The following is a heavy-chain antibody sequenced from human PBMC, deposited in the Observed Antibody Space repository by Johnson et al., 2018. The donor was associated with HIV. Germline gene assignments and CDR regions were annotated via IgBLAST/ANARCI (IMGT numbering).Heavy chain of an antibody. V-gene: IGHV3-13*01. J-gene: IGHJ3*02. CDR1: GFTFSSYD. CDR3: ARDQVVEMATIIGDDAFDI. D-gene: IGHD5-24*01. CDR2: IGTAGDT. Sequence: VQLVESGGGVVQPGRSLRLSCAASGFTFSSYDMHWVRQATGKGLEWVSAIGTAGDTYYPGPVKGRFTLSRDNSKNTLYLQMNSLGAEDTAVYYCARDQVVEMATIIGDDAFDIWGQGTMVTVSS.